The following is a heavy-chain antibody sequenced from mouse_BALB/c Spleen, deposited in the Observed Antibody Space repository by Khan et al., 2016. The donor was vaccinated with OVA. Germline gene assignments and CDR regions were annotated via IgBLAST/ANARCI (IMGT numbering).Heavy chain of an antibody. J-gene: IGHJ1*01. CDR3: ARAYRYYWYFDV. CDR1: GYTFTTAG. Sequence: QIQLVQSGPELKKPGETVRISCKASGYTFTTAGMQWVQQMPGKGLKWIGWINTHSGVPKYAEDFKGRFAFSLETSASTAYLQISNLKNEETATYFCARAYRYYWYFDVWGAGTTVTVSS. V-gene: IGHV9-4*02. D-gene: IGHD2-14*01. CDR2: INTHSGVP.